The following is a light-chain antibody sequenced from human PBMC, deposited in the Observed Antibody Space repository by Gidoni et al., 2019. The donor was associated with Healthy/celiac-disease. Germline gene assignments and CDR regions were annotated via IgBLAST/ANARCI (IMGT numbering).Light chain of an antibody. CDR1: QSLLHSNGYNY. CDR2: LGS. V-gene: IGKV2-28*01. Sequence: DIVMTQSPLSLPVTPGDPASISCRSSQSLLHSNGYNYLDWYLQKPGQSPQLLIYLGSNRASGVPDRFSGSGSGTDFTLKISRVEAEDVGVYYCMQALQTSFTFXPXTKVDIK. J-gene: IGKJ3*01. CDR3: MQALQTSFT.